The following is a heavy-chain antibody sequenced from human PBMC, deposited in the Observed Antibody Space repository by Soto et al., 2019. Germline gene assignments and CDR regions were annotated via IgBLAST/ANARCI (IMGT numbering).Heavy chain of an antibody. V-gene: IGHV3-23*01. CDR1: GFTFSSYA. CDR3: AKGMFSSSPAAAGSFDY. D-gene: IGHD3-10*01. J-gene: IGHJ4*02. CDR2: IGGTDGKT. Sequence: GGSLRLSCAASGFTFSSYAMSWVRQAPGKGLEWVAAIGGTDGKTYYADSVKGRVTISRDNSENTLYLQMSRLRAEDTAVYFCAKGMFSSSPAAAGSFDYWGQGAVVTVSS.